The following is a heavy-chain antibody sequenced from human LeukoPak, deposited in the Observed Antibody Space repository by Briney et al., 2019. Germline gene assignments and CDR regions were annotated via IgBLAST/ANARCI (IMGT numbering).Heavy chain of an antibody. CDR1: GGSISSYY. J-gene: IGHJ6*02. CDR2: IYDSGST. CDR3: ATQTPPYGMDV. V-gene: IGHV4-59*01. Sequence: KTSETLSLTCTVSGGSISSYYCSWIRQPPGKGLEWIGYIYDSGSTNYNPSLKSRVTISVDTSKNQFSLKLSSVTAADTAVYYCATQTPPYGMDVWGQGTTVTVSS.